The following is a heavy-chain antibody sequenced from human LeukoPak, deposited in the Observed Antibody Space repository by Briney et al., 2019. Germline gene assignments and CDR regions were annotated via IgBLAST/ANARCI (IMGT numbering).Heavy chain of an antibody. V-gene: IGHV4-34*01. Sequence: SETLSLTCAVYGGSFSVYYWSWIRQPPGKGLEWIGEINHSGSTNYNPSLKSQVTISVDTSKNQFSLKLSSVTAADTAVYYCARGVGIQLWIYWGQGTLVTVSS. J-gene: IGHJ4*02. D-gene: IGHD5-18*01. CDR2: INHSGST. CDR3: ARGVGIQLWIY. CDR1: GGSFSVYY.